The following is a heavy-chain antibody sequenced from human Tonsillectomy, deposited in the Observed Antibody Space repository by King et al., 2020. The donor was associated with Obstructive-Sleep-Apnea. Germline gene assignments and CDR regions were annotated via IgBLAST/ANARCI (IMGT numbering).Heavy chain of an antibody. V-gene: IGHV5-51*01. J-gene: IGHJ3*01. Sequence: QLVQSGPEAKKPGESLKISCTGSGFSFSRHWIAWVRQMPGKGLEWMGIIYPGDSDTRYSPTFQGQVAFSVDRSISTAFLQWHNLLASDTAIFYCARQQRNAAGTDYPDAGLDVWGQGTMVTVSS. CDR2: IYPGDSDT. D-gene: IGHD3-10*01. CDR3: ARQQRNAAGTDYPDAGLDV. CDR1: GFSFSRHW.